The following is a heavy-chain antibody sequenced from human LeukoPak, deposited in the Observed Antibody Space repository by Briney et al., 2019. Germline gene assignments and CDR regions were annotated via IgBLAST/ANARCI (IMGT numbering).Heavy chain of an antibody. CDR3: ASSIAVAGTHSDNWFDP. J-gene: IGHJ5*02. CDR2: IYYSGST. D-gene: IGHD6-19*01. V-gene: IGHV4-30-4*01. CDR1: GGSISSGDYY. Sequence: SETLPLTCTVSGGSISSGDYYWSWIRQPPGTGLEWIGYIYYSGSTYYNPSLKSRVTISVDTSKNQFSLKLSSVTAADTAVYYCASSIAVAGTHSDNWFDPWGQGTLVTVSS.